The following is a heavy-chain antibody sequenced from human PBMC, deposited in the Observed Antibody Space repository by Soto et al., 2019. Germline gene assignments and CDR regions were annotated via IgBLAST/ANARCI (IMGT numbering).Heavy chain of an antibody. CDR3: AKDVVPVVVSLEYFQH. Sequence: VQLVESGGGVVQPGRSLRLSCAASGFTFRSYGMHWVRQAPGKGLEWVSTISSSGGSAYYADSVKGRFAISRDNSKNTLYLQMNSLRAEDTAVYYCAKDVVPVVVSLEYFQHWGQGTLVTVSS. CDR1: GFTFRSYG. V-gene: IGHV3-23*04. CDR2: ISSSGGSA. D-gene: IGHD3-22*01. J-gene: IGHJ1*01.